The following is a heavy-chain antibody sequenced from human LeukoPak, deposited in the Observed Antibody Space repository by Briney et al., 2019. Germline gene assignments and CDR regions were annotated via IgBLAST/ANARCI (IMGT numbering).Heavy chain of an antibody. CDR1: GGSISSSSYY. V-gene: IGHV4-39*07. Sequence: SETLSLTCTVSGGSISSSSYYWSWSRQPPGKGLEWIGSIYYSGSTYYNPSLKSRVTISVDKSKNQFSLKLSSVTAADTAVYYCARNAYYYDSSGYRDAFDIWGQGTMVTVSS. J-gene: IGHJ3*02. CDR3: ARNAYYYDSSGYRDAFDI. D-gene: IGHD3-22*01. CDR2: IYYSGST.